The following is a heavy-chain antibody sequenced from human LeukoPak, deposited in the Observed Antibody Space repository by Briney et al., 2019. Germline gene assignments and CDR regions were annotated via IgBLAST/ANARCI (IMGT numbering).Heavy chain of an antibody. CDR1: GYTFTSYG. D-gene: IGHD2-15*01. J-gene: IGHJ6*02. V-gene: IGHV1-18*01. CDR2: ISAYNGNT. CDR3: ARDPLVVVAATYYYYGMDV. Sequence: ASVKVSCKASGYTFTSYGISWVRQAPGQGLEWMGWISAYNGNTNYALKLQGRVTMTTDTSTSTAYMELRSLRSDDTAVYYCARDPLVVVAATYYYYGMDVWGQGTTVTVSS.